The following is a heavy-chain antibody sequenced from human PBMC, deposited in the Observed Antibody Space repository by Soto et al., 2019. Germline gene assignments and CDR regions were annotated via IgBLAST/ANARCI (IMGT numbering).Heavy chain of an antibody. V-gene: IGHV3-7*04. J-gene: IGHJ4*02. CDR3: SGGVGDAF. CDR2: TNXDGTQR. Sequence: XXSLRLSCTITESTIIRDWMTWVPQAPGKGLRWXANTNXDGTQRYYADXXKGRFNIXXDNDKNSLYLQMVSLRAEDTAMYYCSGGVGDAFWGQGTLVTVSS. CDR1: ESTIIRDW. D-gene: IGHD1-26*01.